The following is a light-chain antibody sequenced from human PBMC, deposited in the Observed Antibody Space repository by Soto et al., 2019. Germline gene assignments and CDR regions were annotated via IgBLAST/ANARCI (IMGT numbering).Light chain of an antibody. CDR1: QTVSTY. CDR2: DAS. J-gene: IGKJ5*01. V-gene: IGKV3-11*01. Sequence: EIVLTQSPATLSFSPGERATLSCRASQTVSTYLAWYQQKPGQSPRLLIYDASHRATGIPARFVGSGSETDFTLTIRSLDPEDFALYFCQQRSSWPPTFGQGTRLEIK. CDR3: QQRSSWPPT.